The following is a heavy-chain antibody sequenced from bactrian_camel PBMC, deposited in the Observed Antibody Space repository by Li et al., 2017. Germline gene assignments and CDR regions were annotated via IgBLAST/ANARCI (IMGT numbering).Heavy chain of an antibody. D-gene: IGHD2*01. CDR2: IMQDSPRA. Sequence: VQLVESGGGLVQPGGYLRLSCAASGFTFSTYAMTWVRQRPGQGLEWVASIMQDSPRAEYSDSVKGRFTISRDNAKKVLYLQLSSLKTEDTAKYICAKGIQKCPGLYCRPEGQGTQVTVS. J-gene: IGHJ4*01. CDR1: GFTFSTYA. V-gene: IGHV3S31*01.